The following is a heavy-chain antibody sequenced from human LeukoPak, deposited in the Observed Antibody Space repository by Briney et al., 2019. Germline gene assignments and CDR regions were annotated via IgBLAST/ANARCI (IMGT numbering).Heavy chain of an antibody. D-gene: IGHD1-26*01. CDR2: INPRTGST. J-gene: IGHJ4*02. V-gene: IGHV1-46*01. Sequence: ASAKVSCKASADTFTNFFMHWVRQAPGQGPEWMGIINPRTGSTDYPQRFQGRLTLTGDMSTSTVYMELSSLRSEDTAIYYCAREESIGSYQFLHDYWGQGTLVTVSS. CDR3: AREESIGSYQFLHDY. CDR1: ADTFTNFF.